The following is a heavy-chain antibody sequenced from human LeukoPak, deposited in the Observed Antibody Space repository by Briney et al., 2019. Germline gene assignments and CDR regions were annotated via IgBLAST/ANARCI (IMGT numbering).Heavy chain of an antibody. CDR2: FDPEDGET. Sequence: ASVKVSCKVSGYTLTELSMHWVRQAPGKGLEWMGGFDPEDGETIYAQKFQGRVTMTRDTSTSTVYMELSSLRSEDTAVYYCASHWIRNYYYMDVWGKGTTVTVSS. V-gene: IGHV1-24*01. J-gene: IGHJ6*03. CDR3: ASHWIRNYYYMDV. CDR1: GYTLTELS. D-gene: IGHD2-2*03.